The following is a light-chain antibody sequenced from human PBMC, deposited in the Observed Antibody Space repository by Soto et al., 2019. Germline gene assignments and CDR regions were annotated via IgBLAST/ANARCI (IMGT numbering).Light chain of an antibody. Sequence: EIVLTQSPGTLSLSPGERATLSCRASQSVSSSYLDWYQQQAGEARLLLIYGAYSSATSIPDRFSGSGSGTDFTLTISRLEPEDFAVYYCHQYGSSPPYTFGQGTKLEIK. CDR1: QSVSSSY. V-gene: IGKV3-20*01. CDR2: GAY. J-gene: IGKJ2*01. CDR3: HQYGSSPPYT.